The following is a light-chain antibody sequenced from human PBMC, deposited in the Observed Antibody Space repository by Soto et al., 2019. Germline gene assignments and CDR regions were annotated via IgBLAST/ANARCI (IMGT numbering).Light chain of an antibody. V-gene: IGLV2-14*01. CDR3: SSYTSSSTL. Sequence: QSALTQPASVSGSPGQSITISCTGTSSDVGGYNYVSWYQQHPGKAPKLMIYDVTNRPSGVSNRFSGSKSCNTASLTISGLQAEDEADYYCSSYTSSSTLFGGGTKATVL. CDR1: SSDVGGYNY. J-gene: IGLJ2*01. CDR2: DVT.